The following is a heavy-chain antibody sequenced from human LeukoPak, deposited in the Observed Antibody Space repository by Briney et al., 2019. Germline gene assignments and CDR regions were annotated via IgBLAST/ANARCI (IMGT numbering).Heavy chain of an antibody. V-gene: IGHV5-51*01. CDR1: GYRFSSYW. D-gene: IGHD1-14*01. CDR3: ARHHPDNHYYGVDV. Sequence: GESLKISCKGFGYRFSSYWIGWVRQMPGEGLEWMGTIYPGDSDTIYSPSFQGQVTISADKSSSTAFLHWSSLKASDTAIYYRARHHPDNHYYGVDVWGQGTTVTVSS. J-gene: IGHJ6*02. CDR2: IYPGDSDT.